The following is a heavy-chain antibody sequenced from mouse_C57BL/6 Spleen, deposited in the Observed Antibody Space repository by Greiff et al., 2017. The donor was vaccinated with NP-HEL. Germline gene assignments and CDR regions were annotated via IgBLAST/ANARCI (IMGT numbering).Heavy chain of an antibody. CDR1: GYTFTSYW. CDR2: IDPSDSYT. CDR3: ARGDAMVY. J-gene: IGHJ4*01. Sequence: QVQLQQPGAELVMPGASVKLSCKASGYTFTSYWMHWVKQRPGQGLEWIGEIDPSDSYTNYNQKFKGKSTLTVDKSSSTAYMQLSSLTSEDSAVYYCARGDAMVYWGQGTSVTVSS. V-gene: IGHV1-69*01.